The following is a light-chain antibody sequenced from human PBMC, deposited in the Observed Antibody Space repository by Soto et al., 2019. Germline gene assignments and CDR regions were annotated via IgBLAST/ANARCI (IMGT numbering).Light chain of an antibody. CDR2: EVN. Sequence: QSALTQPPSASGSPGQSVTISCTGTSSDVGAYNSVSWYQQHPGKAPRLMIYEVNKRPSGVPDRFSGSKSGNMASLTVSGPQAEDEADYYCNSHGGSNNFWVFGGGTKVTVL. V-gene: IGLV2-8*01. CDR1: SSDVGAYNS. CDR3: NSHGGSNNFWV. J-gene: IGLJ3*02.